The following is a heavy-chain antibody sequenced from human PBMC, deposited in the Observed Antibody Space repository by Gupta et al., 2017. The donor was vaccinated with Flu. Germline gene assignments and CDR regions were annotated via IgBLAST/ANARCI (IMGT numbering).Heavy chain of an antibody. J-gene: IGHJ6*02. V-gene: IGHV3-9*01. D-gene: IGHD2-15*01. CDR1: GLIFKDYA. CDR3: VKDLASGSGGPHSEYAMED. CDR2: SGWIVYNV. Sequence: QGVESGGGLVQHGRSRSISRAASGLIFKDYAMHWDGLVRGKGREGLSRSGWIVYNVAYAASVRGRFSISRVHARKSLDLEMNSLRPDDTALYHCVKDLASGSGGPHSEYAMEDWGPGTTVSVSS.